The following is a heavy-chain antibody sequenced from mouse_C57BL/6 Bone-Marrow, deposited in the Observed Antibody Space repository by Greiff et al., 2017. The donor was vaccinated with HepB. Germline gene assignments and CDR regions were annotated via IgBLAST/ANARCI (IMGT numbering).Heavy chain of an antibody. CDR1: GYTFTSYG. J-gene: IGHJ2*01. CDR3: AREGITTVVAPYYFDY. V-gene: IGHV1-81*01. Sequence: VQLQQSGAELARPGASVKLSCKASGYTFTSYGISWVKQRTGQGLEWIGEIYPRSGNTYYNEKFKGKATLTADKSSSTAYMELRSLTSDDSAVYFCAREGITTVVAPYYFDYWGQGTTLTVSS. CDR2: IYPRSGNT. D-gene: IGHD1-1*01.